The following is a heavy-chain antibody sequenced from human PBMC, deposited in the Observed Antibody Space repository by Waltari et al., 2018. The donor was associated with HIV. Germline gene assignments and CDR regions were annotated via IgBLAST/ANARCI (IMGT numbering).Heavy chain of an antibody. CDR3: ARGDNWTCDY. CDR2: MNQDKSEW. V-gene: IGHV3-7*01. D-gene: IGHD1-20*01. CDR1: GVAFGAYY. J-gene: IGHJ4*02. Sequence: EVQLVESGGDLVQPGGSLRVSGVASGVAFGAYYINRVRQTPGKGLEWVANMNQDKSEWSYVDSVKGRFTISRDNARSSLYLQMDSLTPEDTAVYYCARGDNWTCDYWGRGTLVTVSS.